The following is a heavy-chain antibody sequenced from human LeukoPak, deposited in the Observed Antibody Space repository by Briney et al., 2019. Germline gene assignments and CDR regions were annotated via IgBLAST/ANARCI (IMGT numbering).Heavy chain of an antibody. CDR2: IYPGDSDT. D-gene: IGHD3-22*01. Sequence: GESLKISCKGSGYSFTSYWIGWVRQMPGKGLEWMGIIYPGDSDTRYSPSFQGQVTISADKSISTAYLQWSSLKASDTAMYCCARTYYYDSSGYPFIDYWGQGTLVTVSS. CDR3: ARTYYYDSSGYPFIDY. V-gene: IGHV5-51*01. CDR1: GYSFTSYW. J-gene: IGHJ4*02.